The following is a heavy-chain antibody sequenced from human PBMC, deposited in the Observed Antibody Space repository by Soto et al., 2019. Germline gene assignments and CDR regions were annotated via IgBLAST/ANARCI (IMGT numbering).Heavy chain of an antibody. CDR2: ISSYGGSI. J-gene: IGHJ6*02. CDR3: AKDRLVSGYYYGMDV. Sequence: GGSLRLSCAVCGFTFSNYVMSWVRQAPGKGLEWVSAISSYGGSIYYADSVKGRFTISRDNSKNTLYLQMNSLRAEDTAVYYCAKDRLVSGYYYGMDVWGQGTTVTVSS. CDR1: GFTFSNYV. V-gene: IGHV3-23*01. D-gene: IGHD6-6*01.